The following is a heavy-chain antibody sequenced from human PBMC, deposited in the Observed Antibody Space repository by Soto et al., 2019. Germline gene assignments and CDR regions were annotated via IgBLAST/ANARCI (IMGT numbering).Heavy chain of an antibody. J-gene: IGHJ4*02. D-gene: IGHD3-10*01. CDR3: AREADGSGSYYTTGFDY. CDR1: GGAFSSYA. V-gene: IGHV1-69*11. Sequence: SLKGSCRVSGGAFSSYAISWVRKTPVQGLELVGRVIPIVGTANYAQKFQGRVTISADESTSTAYMELSSLRSEDTAVYYCAREADGSGSYYTTGFDYWGKGPLVTVSS. CDR2: VIPIVGTA.